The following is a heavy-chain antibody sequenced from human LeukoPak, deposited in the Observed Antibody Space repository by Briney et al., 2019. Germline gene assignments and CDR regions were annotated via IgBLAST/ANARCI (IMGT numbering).Heavy chain of an antibody. D-gene: IGHD1-26*01. CDR2: ISSSGSTI. CDR1: VFTLSSYE. CDR3: ARASGSYLNY. Sequence: GGSLRLSCAASVFTLSSYEMNCVRQAPGKGLEWVSYISSSGSTIYYADSVKGRFTISRDNAKNSLYLQMNSLRAEDTAVYYCARASGSYLNYWGQGTLVTVSS. V-gene: IGHV3-48*03. J-gene: IGHJ4*02.